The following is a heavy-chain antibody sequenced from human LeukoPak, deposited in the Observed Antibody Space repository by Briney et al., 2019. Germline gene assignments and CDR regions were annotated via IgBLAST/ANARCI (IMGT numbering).Heavy chain of an antibody. CDR1: GYSISSGYY. CDR2: IYHNGTT. J-gene: IGHJ5*02. Sequence: KPSETLSLTCAVSGYSISSGYYWGWVRQPPGEGLQWIGSIYHNGTTHYNSSLESRVTILVDTSKNQFSLKLRSVTAADTAVYYCARVGSVGFGWFDPWGQGTLVTVSS. V-gene: IGHV4-38-2*01. D-gene: IGHD3-16*01. CDR3: ARVGSVGFGWFDP.